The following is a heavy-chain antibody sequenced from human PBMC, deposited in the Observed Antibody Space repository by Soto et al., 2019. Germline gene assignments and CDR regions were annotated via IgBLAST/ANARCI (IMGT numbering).Heavy chain of an antibody. CDR3: ARGCKYYDFWSGYPLFDY. Sequence: SETLSLTCAVYGGSFSGYYWSWIRQPPGKGLEWIGEINHSGSINYNPSLKSRVTISVDTSKNQFSLKLSSVTAADTAVYYCARGCKYYDFWSGYPLFDYWCHGTLVTVSS. V-gene: IGHV4-34*01. D-gene: IGHD3-3*01. J-gene: IGHJ4*01. CDR2: INHSGSI. CDR1: GGSFSGYY.